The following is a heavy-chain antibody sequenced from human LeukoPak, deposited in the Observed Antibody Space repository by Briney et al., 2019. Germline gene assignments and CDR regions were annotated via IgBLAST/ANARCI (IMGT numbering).Heavy chain of an antibody. V-gene: IGHV1-69*04. Sequence: SVKVSCKASGGTFSSYAISWVRQAPGQGLEWMGRIIPILGIANYAQKFQGRVTITADESTSTAYMELSSLRSEDTAVYYCAREDGDYGANFDYWGQGTLVTVSS. CDR2: IIPILGIA. CDR3: AREDGDYGANFDY. J-gene: IGHJ4*02. D-gene: IGHD4-17*01. CDR1: GGTFSSYA.